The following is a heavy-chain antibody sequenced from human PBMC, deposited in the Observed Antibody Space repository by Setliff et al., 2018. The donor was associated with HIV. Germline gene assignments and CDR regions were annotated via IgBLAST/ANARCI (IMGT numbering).Heavy chain of an antibody. CDR1: GFTFSVYG. J-gene: IGHJ3*01. D-gene: IGHD2-21*01. CDR3: ARGQFRLRPDSLDL. CDR2: IWHDGGKK. Sequence: LSLSCEGSGFTFSVYGMHWVRQAPGKGLEWVAVIWHDGGKKYYADSLKGRFTISRDDSKNTLYLQMNSLRAEDTALYYCARGQFRLRPDSLDLWGQGTLVTV. V-gene: IGHV3-33*01.